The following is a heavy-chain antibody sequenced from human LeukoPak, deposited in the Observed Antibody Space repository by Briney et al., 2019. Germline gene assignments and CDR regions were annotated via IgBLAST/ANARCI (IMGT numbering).Heavy chain of an antibody. CDR3: ARGTYGGNSGDTFDI. J-gene: IGHJ3*02. Sequence: GASVKVSCKASRYTFTTYAMNWVRQAPGQWLEWMGWINTDTGNPTYAQGFTGRFVFSLDTSVSTAYLQISSLKAEDTAVYYCARGTYGGNSGDTFDIWGQGTMVTVSS. V-gene: IGHV7-4-1*02. CDR2: INTDTGNP. D-gene: IGHD4-23*01. CDR1: RYTFTTYA.